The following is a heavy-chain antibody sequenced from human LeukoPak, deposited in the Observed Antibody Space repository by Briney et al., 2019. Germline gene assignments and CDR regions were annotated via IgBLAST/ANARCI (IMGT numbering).Heavy chain of an antibody. Sequence: SVKVSCRASGGTFSSYAISWVRQAPGQGLEWMGGIIPIFGTANYAQKFQGRVTITTDESTSTAYMELSSLRSEDTAVYYCARVHWNSPHYYYYMDVWGKGTTVTVSS. CDR1: GGTFSSYA. D-gene: IGHD1-7*01. V-gene: IGHV1-69*05. CDR2: IIPIFGTA. CDR3: ARVHWNSPHYYYYMDV. J-gene: IGHJ6*03.